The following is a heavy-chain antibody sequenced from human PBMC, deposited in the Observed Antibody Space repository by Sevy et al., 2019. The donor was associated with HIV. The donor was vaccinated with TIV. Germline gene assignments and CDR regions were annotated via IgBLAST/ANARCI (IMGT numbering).Heavy chain of an antibody. CDR2: ISTGTDHI. CDR1: GYTFPAFS. V-gene: IGHV3-21*05. Sequence: GGSLRLSCTASGYTFPAFSFNWVRQAPGKGLEWLSYISTGTDHIYYADSAKGRFTISRDDAKNSVYLEMKSLRDQDTALYYCVRRVVDAYNVYFDLWGQGTLVTVSS. J-gene: IGHJ4*02. D-gene: IGHD2-15*01. CDR3: VRRVVDAYNVYFDL.